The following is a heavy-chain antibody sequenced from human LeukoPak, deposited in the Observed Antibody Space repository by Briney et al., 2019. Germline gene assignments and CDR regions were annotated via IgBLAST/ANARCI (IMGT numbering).Heavy chain of an antibody. CDR2: IYSGGST. CDR1: GFTVSSDY. Sequence: GGSLRLSCAASGFTVSSDYMSWVRQAPGKGLEWVSVIYSGGSTYYADSVKGRFTISIDKSKNTVYLQMNSLRFEDTAMYYCARNWFDPWGQGTLVTVSS. CDR3: ARNWFDP. V-gene: IGHV3-53*05. J-gene: IGHJ5*02.